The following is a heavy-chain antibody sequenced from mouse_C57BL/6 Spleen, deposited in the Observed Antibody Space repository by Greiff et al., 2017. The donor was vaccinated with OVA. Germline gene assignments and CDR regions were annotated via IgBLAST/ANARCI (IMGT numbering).Heavy chain of an antibody. Sequence: VQLQQPGTELVKPGASVKLSCKASGYTFTSYWMHWVKQRPGQGLEWIGNINPSNGGTNYNEKFKSKATLTVDKSSSTAYMQLSSLTSEDSAVYYCARYCYGSRRDWYFDVWGTGTTVTVSS. J-gene: IGHJ1*03. V-gene: IGHV1-53*01. CDR1: GYTFTSYW. CDR3: ARYCYGSRRDWYFDV. CDR2: INPSNGGT. D-gene: IGHD1-1*01.